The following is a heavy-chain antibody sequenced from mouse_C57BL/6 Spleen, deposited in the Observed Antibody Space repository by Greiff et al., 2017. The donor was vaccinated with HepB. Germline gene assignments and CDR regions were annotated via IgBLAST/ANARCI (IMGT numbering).Heavy chain of an antibody. CDR3: AREEPLLWPGMDY. V-gene: IGHV1-82*01. CDR1: GYAFSSSW. Sequence: QVHVKQSGPELVKPGASVKISCKASGYAFSSSWMNWVKQRPGKGLEWIGRIYPGDGDTNYNGKFKGKATLTADKSSSTAYMQLSSLTSEDSAVYFCAREEPLLWPGMDYWGQGTSVTVSS. D-gene: IGHD2-1*01. J-gene: IGHJ4*01. CDR2: IYPGDGDT.